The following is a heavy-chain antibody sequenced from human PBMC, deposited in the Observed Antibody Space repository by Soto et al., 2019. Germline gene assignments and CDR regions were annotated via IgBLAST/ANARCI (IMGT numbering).Heavy chain of an antibody. D-gene: IGHD5-12*01. CDR1: GFTFSSYG. V-gene: IGHV3-30*18. Sequence: QVQLVESGGGVVQPGRSLRLSCAASGFTFSSYGMHWVRQAPGKGLEWVAVISYDGSNKYYADSVKGRFTISRDNSKNTLYLQMNSLRAEYTAVYYCAKDSGYSGRRSFWYFDLWGRGTLVTVSS. J-gene: IGHJ2*01. CDR2: ISYDGSNK. CDR3: AKDSGYSGRRSFWYFDL.